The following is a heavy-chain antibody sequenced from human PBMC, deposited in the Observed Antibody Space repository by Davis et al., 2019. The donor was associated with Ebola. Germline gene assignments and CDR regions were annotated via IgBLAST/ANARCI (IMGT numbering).Heavy chain of an antibody. CDR3: ARGLHGDYAFDL. J-gene: IGHJ4*02. CDR1: GASFSGYY. Sequence: PSETLSLTCSLYGASFSGYYWGWIRQTPGKGLEWIGEIHHTGSARFNPSLDTRVTISLDTSKNRISLRLTSLTAADAAVYYCARGLHGDYAFDLWGQGAMVTVSS. D-gene: IGHD4-17*01. V-gene: IGHV4-34*01. CDR2: IHHTGSA.